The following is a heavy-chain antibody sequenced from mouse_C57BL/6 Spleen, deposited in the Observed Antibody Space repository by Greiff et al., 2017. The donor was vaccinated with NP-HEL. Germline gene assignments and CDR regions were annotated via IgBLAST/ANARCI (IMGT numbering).Heavy chain of an antibody. CDR2: ISDGGSYT. CDR3: ARAGNWYYFDY. CDR1: GFTFSSYA. V-gene: IGHV5-4*03. D-gene: IGHD4-1*01. Sequence: EVKLMESGGGLVKPGGSLKLSCAASGFTFSSYAMSWVRQTPEKRLEWVATISDGGSYTYYPDNVKGRFTISRDNAKNNLYLQMSHLKSEDTAMYYCARAGNWYYFDYWGQGTTLTVSS. J-gene: IGHJ2*01.